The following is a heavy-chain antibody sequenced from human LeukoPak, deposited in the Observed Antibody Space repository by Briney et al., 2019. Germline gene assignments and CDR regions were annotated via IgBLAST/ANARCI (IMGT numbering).Heavy chain of an antibody. CDR3: ARDGEKRWLQYTFDY. CDR2: LSYDGSNK. CDR1: GFTFSSYA. V-gene: IGHV3-30*04. Sequence: ERSLRLSCAASGFTFSSYAMHWVRQAPGKGLEWVAVLSYDGSNKYYADSVKGRFTISRDNSKNTLYLQMNSLRAEDTAVYYCARDGEKRWLQYTFDYWGQGTLVTVSS. J-gene: IGHJ4*02. D-gene: IGHD5-24*01.